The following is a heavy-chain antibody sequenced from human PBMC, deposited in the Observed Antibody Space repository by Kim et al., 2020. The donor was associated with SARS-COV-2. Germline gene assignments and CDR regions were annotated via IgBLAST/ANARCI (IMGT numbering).Heavy chain of an antibody. V-gene: IGHV4-59*01. CDR3: ARGNGYNYY. CDR2: IYYSGST. J-gene: IGHJ4*02. Sequence: SETLSLTCNVFGGSISGFYWSWLRQPPGKGLEWIGYIYYSGSTNYNPSLRSRVTISVDTSKNQFSLELSSVTAADTAVYYCARGNGYNYYWGQGTLVTVSS. D-gene: IGHD5-12*01. CDR1: GGSISGFY.